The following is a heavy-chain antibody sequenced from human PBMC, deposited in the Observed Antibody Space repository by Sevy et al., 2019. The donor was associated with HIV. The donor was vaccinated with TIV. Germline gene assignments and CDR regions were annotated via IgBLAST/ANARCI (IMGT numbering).Heavy chain of an antibody. V-gene: IGHV1-18*01. CDR2: ISAYNGNT. CDR3: ARDGAPGYYYDARCVKRDYYFDY. J-gene: IGHJ4*02. Sequence: ASVKVSCKASDYTFSTQGFNWVRQAPGQGLEWMGWISAYNGNTKYAQKFQGRVTMTTDTSTSTAYMELRSLTSDDTTVYYYARDGAPGYYYDARCVKRDYYFDYWGQGTLVTVSS. D-gene: IGHD3-22*01. CDR1: DYTFSTQG.